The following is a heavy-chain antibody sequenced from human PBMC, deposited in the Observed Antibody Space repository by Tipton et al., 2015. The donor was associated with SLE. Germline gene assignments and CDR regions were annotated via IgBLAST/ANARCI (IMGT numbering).Heavy chain of an antibody. J-gene: IGHJ4*02. CDR1: GGSFSGYY. Sequence: GSLRLSCAVYGGSFSGYYWNWTRKPPGKGLEWIGEINHSGGTNYNPSLKSRVTISVDTSKNQFSLKLSCVTAADTAVYYCARRLTRSSGYDYFDYCGQGTLVTVSP. CDR3: ARRLTRSSGYDYFDY. CDR2: INHSGGT. V-gene: IGHV4-34*01. D-gene: IGHD5-12*01.